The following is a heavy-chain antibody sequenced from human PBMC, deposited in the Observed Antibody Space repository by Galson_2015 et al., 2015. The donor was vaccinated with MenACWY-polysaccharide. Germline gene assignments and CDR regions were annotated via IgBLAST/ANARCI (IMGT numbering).Heavy chain of an antibody. CDR1: GFTFSSYA. Sequence: SLRLSCAASGFTFSSYAMSWVRQAPGKGLEWVSGIGGSGGSTYYADSVKGRFTISRNNSKNTVYLQMSRLRAEDTAVYYCAKDPPDLGPGGFDFWGQGTLVTVSS. CDR2: IGGSGGST. D-gene: IGHD3-10*01. J-gene: IGHJ4*02. V-gene: IGHV3-23*01. CDR3: AKDPPDLGPGGFDF.